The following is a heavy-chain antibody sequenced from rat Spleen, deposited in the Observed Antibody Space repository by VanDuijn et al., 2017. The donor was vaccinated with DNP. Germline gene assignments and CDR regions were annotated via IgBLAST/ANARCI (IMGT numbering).Heavy chain of an antibody. CDR2: ITTSDGST. J-gene: IGHJ1*01. D-gene: IGHD1-11*01. CDR3: ARLGRLRPYWYFDF. Sequence: EVELVESGGGLVQPGRSLKLSCAAAGFSFSNYNMAWVRQAPKKGLEWDATITTSDGSTYYPDSVKGRCTISRDDAESSLYLQMNSLKSEDTATYYCARLGRLRPYWYFDFWGPGTMVTVSS. V-gene: IGHV5-25*01. CDR1: GFSFSNYN.